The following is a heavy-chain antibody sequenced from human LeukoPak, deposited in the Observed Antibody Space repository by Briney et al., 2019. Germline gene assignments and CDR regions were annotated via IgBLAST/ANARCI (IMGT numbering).Heavy chain of an antibody. CDR3: ARLVRSGYFFDY. CDR1: GGSISSSSYY. J-gene: IGHJ4*02. Sequence: PSETLSLTCTVSGGSISSSSYYWGWIRQPPGKGLEWIGSIYYSGSTYYNPSLKSRVTISVDTSKNQFSLKLSSVTAADTAVYYRARLVRSGYFFDYWGQGTLVTVSS. D-gene: IGHD3-22*01. CDR2: IYYSGST. V-gene: IGHV4-39*01.